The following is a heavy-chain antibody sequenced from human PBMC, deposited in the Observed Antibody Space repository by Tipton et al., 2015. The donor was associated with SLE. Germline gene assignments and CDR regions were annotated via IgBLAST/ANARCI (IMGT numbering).Heavy chain of an antibody. D-gene: IGHD6-19*01. CDR3: ARDLGSSGWSFFDY. CDR1: GGSISSHY. J-gene: IGHJ4*02. CDR2: IYYSGST. Sequence: LRLSCTVSGGSISSHYWSWIRQPPGKGLEWIGYIYYSGSTNYNPSLKSRVTISVDTSKNQFSLKLSSVTAADTAVYYCARDLGSSGWSFFDYWGQGTLVTVSS. V-gene: IGHV4-59*11.